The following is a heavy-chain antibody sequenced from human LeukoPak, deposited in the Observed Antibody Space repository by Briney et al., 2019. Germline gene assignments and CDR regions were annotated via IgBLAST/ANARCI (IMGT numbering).Heavy chain of an antibody. V-gene: IGHV3-48*03. CDR3: ARDIGYYYDSSGLDY. J-gene: IGHJ4*02. Sequence: GGSLRLSCAASGFTFSSYEMNWVRQAPGKGLEWVSYISSSGSTIYYADSVKGRFTISRDNAKNTLYLQMNSLRAEDTAVYYCARDIGYYYDSSGLDYWGQGTLVTVSS. CDR2: ISSSGSTI. CDR1: GFTFSSYE. D-gene: IGHD3-22*01.